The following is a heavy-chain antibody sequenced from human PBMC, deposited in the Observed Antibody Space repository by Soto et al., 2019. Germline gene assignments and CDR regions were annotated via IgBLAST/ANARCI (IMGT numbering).Heavy chain of an antibody. CDR1: GYTFTGYA. J-gene: IGHJ4*02. CDR2: INAGNGNT. V-gene: IGHV1-3*01. D-gene: IGHD6-19*01. Sequence: ASVKVTCKASGYTFTGYAMHWVRQAPGQRLEWMGWINAGNGNTKYSQKFQGRVTITRDTSASTAYMELSSLRSEDTAVYYCARAVAVPADFDYWGQGTLVTVSS. CDR3: ARAVAVPADFDY.